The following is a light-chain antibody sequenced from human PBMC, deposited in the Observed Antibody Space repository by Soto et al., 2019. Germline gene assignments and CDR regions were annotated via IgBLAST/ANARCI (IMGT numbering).Light chain of an antibody. CDR2: AAS. J-gene: IGKJ4*01. CDR1: QTVSSSF. V-gene: IGKV3-20*01. CDR3: QQYNNWPLT. Sequence: IVLTQSPGTMSLSRGERATLSCRASQTVSSSFLAWYQQTPGQAPRLLIYAASSRATGIPDRFSGSGSGTEFTLTISSLQSEDFAIYYCQQYNNWPLTFGGGTKVDI.